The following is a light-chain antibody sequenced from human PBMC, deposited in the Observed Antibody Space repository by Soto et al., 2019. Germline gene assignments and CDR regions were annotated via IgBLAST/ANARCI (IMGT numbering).Light chain of an antibody. V-gene: IGKV3-11*01. Sequence: EIVLTQSPATLSFSPGERTTLSCRASQSVSSYLAWYQQKPGQAPRLLIYDASNRATGIPARFSGSGSGTDFTPAICGLEAEDFAVYYCQQRSNWPLLTFGGGTKVEIK. CDR1: QSVSSY. CDR2: DAS. J-gene: IGKJ4*01. CDR3: QQRSNWPLLT.